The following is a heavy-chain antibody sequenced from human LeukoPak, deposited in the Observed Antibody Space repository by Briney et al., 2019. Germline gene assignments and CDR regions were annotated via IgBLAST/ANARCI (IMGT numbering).Heavy chain of an antibody. D-gene: IGHD6-19*01. CDR2: ISNDGDT. CDR3: AGDKTTGGWYEFDY. J-gene: IGHJ4*02. Sequence: GGSLRLSCAASGFTFSSYSMNWIRQGPGKGLECVSVISNDGDTYYADSVKGRFTISRDTSKNTVSLQMNSLRAEDTAVYYCAGDKTTGGWYEFDYWGQGTLVTVSS. CDR1: GFTFSSYS. V-gene: IGHV3-53*01.